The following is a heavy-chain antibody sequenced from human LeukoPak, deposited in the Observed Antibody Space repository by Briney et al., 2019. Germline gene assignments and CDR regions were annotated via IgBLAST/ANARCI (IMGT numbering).Heavy chain of an antibody. Sequence: GRSLRLSCAASGFTFSSYGMHWVRQAPGKGLEWVAVISYDGNNKYYADSVKGRFTISRDNSKNTLYLQMNSLRAEDTAVYYCAKEGSSSWYFDYWGQGTLVTVSP. D-gene: IGHD6-13*01. CDR2: ISYDGNNK. V-gene: IGHV3-30*18. CDR1: GFTFSSYG. J-gene: IGHJ4*02. CDR3: AKEGSSSWYFDY.